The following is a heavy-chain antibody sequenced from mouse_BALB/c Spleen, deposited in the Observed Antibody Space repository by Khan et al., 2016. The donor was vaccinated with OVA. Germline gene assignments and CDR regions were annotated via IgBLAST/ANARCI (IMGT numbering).Heavy chain of an antibody. Sequence: EVELVASGGGLVQPGGSLKLSCAASGFTFSAYGMSWVRQTPDKRLELVATINSNGGTSYYPDSVKGRFTISRDNATNTLHLHMSRLKSEDTAMYYCARIFYRVDVGYWYFDVWGAVSTVTVSS. CDR2: INSNGGTS. D-gene: IGHD2-14*01. CDR3: ARIFYRVDVGYWYFDV. V-gene: IGHV5-6-3*01. CDR1: GFTFSAYG. J-gene: IGHJ1*01.